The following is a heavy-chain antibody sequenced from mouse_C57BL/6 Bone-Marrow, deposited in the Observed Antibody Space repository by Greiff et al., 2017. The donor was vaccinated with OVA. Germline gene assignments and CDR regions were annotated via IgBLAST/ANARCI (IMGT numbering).Heavy chain of an antibody. V-gene: IGHV14-4*01. CDR1: GFNIKDDY. CDR2: IDPENGDT. D-gene: IGHD1-1*01. Sequence: VQLKESGAELVRPGASVKLSCTASGFNIKDDYMHWVKQRPEQGLEWIGWIDPENGDTEYASKFQGKATITADTSSNTAYLQLSSLTSEDTAVYYCTTRDLLLRSYYFDYWGQGTTLTVSS. J-gene: IGHJ2*01. CDR3: TTRDLLLRSYYFDY.